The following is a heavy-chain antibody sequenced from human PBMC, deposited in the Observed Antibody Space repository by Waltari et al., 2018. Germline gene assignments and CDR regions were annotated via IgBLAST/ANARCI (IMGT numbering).Heavy chain of an antibody. CDR2: ISSSSSYI. CDR3: ARDPLYYDSSGYLDY. V-gene: IGHV3-21*01. J-gene: IGHJ4*02. Sequence: EVQLVESGGGLVKPGGSLRLSCAASGFTFSSYSMTWVRQAPGKGLEWVSSISSSSSYIYYADSVKGRFTISRDNAKNSLYLQMNSLRAEDTAVYYCARDPLYYDSSGYLDYWGQGTLVTVSS. CDR1: GFTFSSYS. D-gene: IGHD3-22*01.